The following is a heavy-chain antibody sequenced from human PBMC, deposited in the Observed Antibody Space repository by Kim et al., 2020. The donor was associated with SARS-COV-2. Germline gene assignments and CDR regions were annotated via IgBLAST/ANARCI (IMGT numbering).Heavy chain of an antibody. D-gene: IGHD1-26*01. Sequence: EGRRKYYTGSVKGRFTISRENSKNTLYMQMNSLRAEDTAVYYCTEGRSRFWGRGSLVTVSS. J-gene: IGHJ4*02. CDR3: TEGRSRF. CDR2: EGRRK. V-gene: IGHV3-30*10.